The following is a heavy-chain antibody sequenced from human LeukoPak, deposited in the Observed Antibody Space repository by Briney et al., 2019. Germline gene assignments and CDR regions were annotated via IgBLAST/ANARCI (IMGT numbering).Heavy chain of an antibody. CDR2: IYYSGST. V-gene: IGHV4-59*01. CDR3: ARTTEGYCRGRSCYSYYYYMDV. J-gene: IGHJ6*03. Sequence: PSETLSLTCTVSGGSISSYYWSWIRQPPGKGLEWIGYIYYSGSTNYNPSLKSRVTISVDTSKNQFSLKLSSVTAADTAVYYCARTTEGYCRGRSCYSYYYYMDVWGRGTTVTVSS. CDR1: GGSISSYY. D-gene: IGHD2-15*01.